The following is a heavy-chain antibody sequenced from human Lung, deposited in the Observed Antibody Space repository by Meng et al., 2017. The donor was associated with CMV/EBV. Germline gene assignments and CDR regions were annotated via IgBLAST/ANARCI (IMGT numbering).Heavy chain of an antibody. CDR2: LYPDGST. Sequence: DQLQESGPILVRPSEPLPVTCIVSPDSITKSVWGWVRQPAGTGLEWIGRLYPDGSTDYNPSLRSRLTLSLDTSKTRFSLKLRSVTAADTAIYYCARTPVRFCNTHMCYAFDYWGQGALVTVSS. J-gene: IGHJ4*02. CDR3: ARTPVRFCNTHMCYAFDY. V-gene: IGHV4-4*07. D-gene: IGHD2-2*01. CDR1: PDSITKSV.